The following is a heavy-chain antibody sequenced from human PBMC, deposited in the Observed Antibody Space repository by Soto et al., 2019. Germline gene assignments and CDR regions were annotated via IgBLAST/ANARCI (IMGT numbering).Heavy chain of an antibody. D-gene: IGHD3-3*01. J-gene: IGHJ3*02. CDR3: ARDTPTIFVVVTNAFDI. CDR2: ISHDGSNK. V-gene: IGHV3-30-3*01. Sequence: QVQLVESGGGVVQPGRSLRLSFAASGFTFSSYATHWVRQAPGKGLDRVAVISHDGSNKSYADSVKGRFTISRDNSKNTLSLQMNSLRAEVKAVYYCARDTPTIFVVVTNAFDIWGQGTIVTVSS. CDR1: GFTFSSYA.